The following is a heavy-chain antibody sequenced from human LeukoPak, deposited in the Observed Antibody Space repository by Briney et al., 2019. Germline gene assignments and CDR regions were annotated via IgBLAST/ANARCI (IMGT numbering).Heavy chain of an antibody. D-gene: IGHD3-22*01. CDR2: ISSSSSYI. Sequence: PGGSLRISCAASGFTFRSYSMNWVRQARVNGLEWVSTISSSSSYIYYADSVKGRFTISRDNAKNSLYLQMNSMRAEDTAVYYCARDLVNDSSGYYPPDGVGDYWGQGTLVPVFS. CDR1: GFTFRSYS. CDR3: ARDLVNDSSGYYPPDGVGDY. J-gene: IGHJ4*02. V-gene: IGHV3-21*01.